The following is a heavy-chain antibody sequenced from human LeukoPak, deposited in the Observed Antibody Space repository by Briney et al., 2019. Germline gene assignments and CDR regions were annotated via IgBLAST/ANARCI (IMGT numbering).Heavy chain of an antibody. Sequence: GGSLRLSCAASGFTFSNYAMSWVRQAPGKGLEWVSAIGGIGGGTYYADSVKGRFTISRDSSKNTLYPQMNSLRAEDTAVYYCVKDMGYDNSGYYYGFDYWGQGTLVTVSS. V-gene: IGHV3-23*01. CDR3: VKDMGYDNSGYYYGFDY. CDR1: GFTFSNYA. D-gene: IGHD3-22*01. CDR2: IGGIGGGT. J-gene: IGHJ4*02.